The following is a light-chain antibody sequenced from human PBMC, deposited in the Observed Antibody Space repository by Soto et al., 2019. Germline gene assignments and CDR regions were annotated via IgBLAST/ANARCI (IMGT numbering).Light chain of an antibody. Sequence: DIQMTQSPSSLSASVGDRVTITCRATQDIRIELGWYQQKPGKAPKRLIYGASTLQSGVPPTFSGSGSGTEFTLTISSLQPEDFATYFSLQHNTYPRTFGQGTMVELK. CDR1: QDIRIE. J-gene: IGKJ1*01. CDR2: GAS. V-gene: IGKV1-17*01. CDR3: LQHNTYPRT.